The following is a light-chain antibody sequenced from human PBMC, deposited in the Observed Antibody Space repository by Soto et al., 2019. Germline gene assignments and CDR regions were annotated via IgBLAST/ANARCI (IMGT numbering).Light chain of an antibody. CDR2: KAS. V-gene: IGKV1-5*03. J-gene: IGKJ1*01. CDR3: QQYNSYSWT. Sequence: DIQMTQSPSTLSASVGERVTITCRASQSISIWLAWYQQTPGKAPKLLIYKASSLESGVPSRFSGSGSGTEFTLTISSLQPDDFATYYCQQYNSYSWTFGQGTKVDIK. CDR1: QSISIW.